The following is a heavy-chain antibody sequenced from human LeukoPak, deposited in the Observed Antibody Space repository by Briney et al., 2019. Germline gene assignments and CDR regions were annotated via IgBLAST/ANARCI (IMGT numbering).Heavy chain of an antibody. J-gene: IGHJ1*01. CDR2: FDPEDGET. D-gene: IGHD5-24*01. V-gene: IGHV1-24*01. CDR1: GYTLTELS. CDR3: ARGPAGEGGYSVEGEYFQH. Sequence: ASVKVSCKVSGYTLTELSMHWVRQAPGKGLEWMGGFDPEDGETIYAQKFQGRVTMTRDMSTSTVSMELSSLRSDDTAVYYCARGPAGEGGYSVEGEYFQHWGQGTLVTVSS.